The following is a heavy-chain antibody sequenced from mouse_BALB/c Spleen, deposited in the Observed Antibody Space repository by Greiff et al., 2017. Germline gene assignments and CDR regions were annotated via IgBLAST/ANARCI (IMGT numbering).Heavy chain of an antibody. CDR1: GFTFSSFG. V-gene: IGHV5-17*02. D-gene: IGHD2-14*01. Sequence: EVHLVESGGGLVQPGGSRKLSCAASGFTFSSFGMHWVRQAPEKGLEWVAYISSGSSTIYYADTVKGRFTISRDNPKNTLFLQMTSLRSEDTAMYYCARYDGGYAMDYWGQGTSVTVSS. CDR2: ISSGSSTI. CDR3: ARYDGGYAMDY. J-gene: IGHJ4*01.